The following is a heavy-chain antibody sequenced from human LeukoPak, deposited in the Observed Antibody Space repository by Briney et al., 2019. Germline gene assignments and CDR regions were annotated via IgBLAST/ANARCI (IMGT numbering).Heavy chain of an antibody. CDR2: ISWNSGSI. CDR3: AKGYSSGHSDAFDI. Sequence: GRSLRLFCAASGFTFDDYAMHWVRQAPGKGLEWVSGISWNSGSIGYADSVKGRFTISRDNAKNSLYLQMNSLRAEDMALYYCAKGYSSGHSDAFDIWGQGTMVTVSS. CDR1: GFTFDDYA. D-gene: IGHD6-19*01. J-gene: IGHJ3*02. V-gene: IGHV3-9*03.